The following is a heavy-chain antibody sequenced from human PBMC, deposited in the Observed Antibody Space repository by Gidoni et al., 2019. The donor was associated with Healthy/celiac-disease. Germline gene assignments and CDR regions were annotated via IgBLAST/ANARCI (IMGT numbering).Heavy chain of an antibody. CDR1: GGPFSSYA. CDR2: IIPVFGTA. CDR3: ARDYGDPNWFDP. V-gene: IGHV1-69*01. J-gene: IGHJ5*02. D-gene: IGHD4-17*01. Sequence: QVQLVQSVAEVKKPGSSVKVSCKASGGPFSSYAINWVRQAPGQGLEWMGGIIPVFGTANYEQKFQGRVTITADEPTSTAYMELRSLRSEDTAVYYCARDYGDPNWFDPWGQGTLVTVSS.